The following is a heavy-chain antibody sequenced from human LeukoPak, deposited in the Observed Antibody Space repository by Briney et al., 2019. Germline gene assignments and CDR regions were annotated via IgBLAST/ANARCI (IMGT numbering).Heavy chain of an antibody. V-gene: IGHV4-59*01. CDR3: ASLTTADAFDI. CDR2: IYDSGST. D-gene: IGHD3-22*01. Sequence: PSETLSLTCTVSGGSISSYYWSWIRQPPGKGLEWIGYIYDSGSTDYNPSLKSRVTISVDTSKNQFSLKLSSVTAADTAVFYCASLTTADAFDIWGQGTMVTVSS. CDR1: GGSISSYY. J-gene: IGHJ3*02.